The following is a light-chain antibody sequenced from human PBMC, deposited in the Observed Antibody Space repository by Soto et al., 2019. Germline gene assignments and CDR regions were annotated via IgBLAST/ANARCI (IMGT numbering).Light chain of an antibody. CDR3: SSYTGSSSSWV. CDR1: SSDVGAYKN. Sequence: QPVLTQPASVSGSPGQSITISCTGTSSDVGAYKNVSWYQQHPGKAPKLMIFEVSSRPSGVSSRFSGSKSGNAASLTISGLQAEDEADYYCSSYTGSSSSWVFGGGTKVTVL. CDR2: EVS. V-gene: IGLV2-14*01. J-gene: IGLJ3*02.